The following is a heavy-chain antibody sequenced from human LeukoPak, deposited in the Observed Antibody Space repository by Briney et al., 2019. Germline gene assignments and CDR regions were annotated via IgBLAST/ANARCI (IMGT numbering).Heavy chain of an antibody. J-gene: IGHJ5*02. CDR1: GGSISSADYY. V-gene: IGHV4-30-2*01. D-gene: IGHD3-3*01. Sequence: PSQTLSLTCTVSGGSISSADYYWTWIRQPPGKGLEWIGYIYHSGSTYYNPSLKSRVTISVDRSKNQFSLKLSSVTAADTAVYYCARGLRFLDHQTNWFDPWGQGTLVTVSS. CDR3: ARGLRFLDHQTNWFDP. CDR2: IYHSGST.